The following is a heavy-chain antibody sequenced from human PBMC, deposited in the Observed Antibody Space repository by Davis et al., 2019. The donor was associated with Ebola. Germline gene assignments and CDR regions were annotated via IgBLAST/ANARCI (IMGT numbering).Heavy chain of an antibody. CDR1: GGSISSYY. CDR2: IYYSGNT. D-gene: IGHD2-2*01. J-gene: IGHJ6*02. V-gene: IGHV4-59*01. Sequence: MPSETLSLTCTVSGGSISSYYWSWIRQPPGKGLEWIGNIYYSGNTNYYNPSLKSRVTISVETFKNQISLRLSSVTAADTAVYYCARGGYCSSTNCYRDYYGMDVWGQGTTVTVSS. CDR3: ARGGYCSSTNCYRDYYGMDV.